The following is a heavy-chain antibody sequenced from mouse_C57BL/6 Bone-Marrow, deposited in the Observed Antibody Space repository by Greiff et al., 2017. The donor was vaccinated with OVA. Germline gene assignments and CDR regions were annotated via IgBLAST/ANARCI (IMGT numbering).Heavy chain of an antibody. CDR2: ISDGGSYT. J-gene: IGHJ3*01. D-gene: IGHD3-2*02. CDR3: ARKGQLRLPAWFAY. V-gene: IGHV5-4*01. CDR1: GFTFSSYA. Sequence: EVQRVESGGGLVKPGGSLKLSCAASGFTFSSYAMSWVRQTPEKRLEWVATISDGGSYTYYPDNVKGRFTISRDNAKNNLYLQMSHLKSEDTAMYYCARKGQLRLPAWFAYWGQGTLVTVSA.